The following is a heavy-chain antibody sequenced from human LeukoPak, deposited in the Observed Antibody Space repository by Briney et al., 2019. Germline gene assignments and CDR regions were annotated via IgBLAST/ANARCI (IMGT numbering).Heavy chain of an antibody. Sequence: GGSLRLSCAASGFTFSTYSMNWVRQAPGKGLEWVSVIYSGGSTYYADSVKGRFTISRDNSKNTLYLQMNSLRAEDTAVYYCAREGYYGSGSYYNFDYWGQGTLVTVSS. CDR2: IYSGGST. CDR1: GFTFSTYS. CDR3: AREGYYGSGSYYNFDY. J-gene: IGHJ4*02. D-gene: IGHD3-10*01. V-gene: IGHV3-66*01.